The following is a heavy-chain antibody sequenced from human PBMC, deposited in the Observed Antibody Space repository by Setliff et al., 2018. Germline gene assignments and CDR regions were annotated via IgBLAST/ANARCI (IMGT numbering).Heavy chain of an antibody. CDR3: AREARHFGDFDFDF. CDR2: IWYDGSHP. V-gene: IGHV3-33*08. CDR1: GFTFNTYA. D-gene: IGHD6-6*01. Sequence: GGSLRLSCAAFGFTFNTYAMHWVRQAPGKGLEWVAVIWYDGSHPNYADSVKGRSTISRDNSKNTLYLQMNSLRPEDTAVYFCAREARHFGDFDFDFWGQGTLVTVSS. J-gene: IGHJ4*01.